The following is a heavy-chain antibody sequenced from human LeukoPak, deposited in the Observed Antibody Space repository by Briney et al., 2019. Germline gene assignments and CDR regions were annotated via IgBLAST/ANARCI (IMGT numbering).Heavy chain of an antibody. V-gene: IGHV1-24*01. CDR2: FDPEDGET. J-gene: IGHJ4*02. CDR1: GYTLTELS. D-gene: IGHD4-17*01. Sequence: ASVKVSCKVSGYTLTELSMHWVRQAPGKGLEWMGGFDPEDGETIYAQKFQGRVTMTEDTSTDTAYMGLSSLRSEDTAVYYCATDLDYGDYSRFDYWGQGTLVTVSS. CDR3: ATDLDYGDYSRFDY.